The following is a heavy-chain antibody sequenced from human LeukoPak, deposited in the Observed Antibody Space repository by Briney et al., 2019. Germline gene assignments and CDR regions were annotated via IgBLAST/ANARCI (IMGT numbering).Heavy chain of an antibody. V-gene: IGHV3-7*01. J-gene: IGHJ3*02. D-gene: IGHD2-21*01. Sequence: GGSLRLSCAASGFTFSSHWMRWVRQAPGKGLERVATIKEDGSDKFYVDSVNGRFTISRDNPKNSLYLQMNSLRAEDTAVYYCARVGNSRAVDIWGQGTMVTVSS. CDR1: GFTFSSHW. CDR2: IKEDGSDK. CDR3: ARVGNSRAVDI.